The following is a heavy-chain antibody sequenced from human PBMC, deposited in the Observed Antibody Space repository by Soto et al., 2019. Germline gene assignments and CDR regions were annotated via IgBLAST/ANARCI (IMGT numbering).Heavy chain of an antibody. CDR2: IFSNDAK. V-gene: IGHV2-26*01. J-gene: IGHJ4*02. CDR1: GCSLSNARMI. Sequence: QVTLKESGPVLVTSTATLTLTCTGSGCSLSNARMIVSWLRHPPGKALELLAHIFSNDAKSYSASLKNRLTISKDTSKSQVVLPMTKRDPEDTATYYCARIRGWGWLGPNEYWGQGTLVTVS. D-gene: IGHD3-10*01. CDR3: ARIRGWGWLGPNEY.